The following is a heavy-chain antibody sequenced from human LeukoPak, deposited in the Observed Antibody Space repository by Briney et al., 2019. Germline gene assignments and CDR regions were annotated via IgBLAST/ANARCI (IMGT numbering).Heavy chain of an antibody. CDR1: GFTVSSNY. Sequence: GGSLRLSCAASGFTVSSNYMSWVRQAPGKGLEWVSAIYSGGSTYYADSVKGRFTISRDNSKNTLYLQMNSQRGEDTAVYYCASGSGSYRTPYYYIDVWGTGTTVTVPS. V-gene: IGHV3-53*01. J-gene: IGHJ6*03. D-gene: IGHD3-10*01. CDR2: IYSGGST. CDR3: ASGSGSYRTPYYYIDV.